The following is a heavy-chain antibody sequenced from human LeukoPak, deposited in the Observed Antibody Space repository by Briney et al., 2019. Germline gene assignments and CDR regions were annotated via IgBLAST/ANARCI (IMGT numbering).Heavy chain of an antibody. V-gene: IGHV3-23*01. J-gene: IGHJ5*02. Sequence: PGGSLRLSCAASGFTFSSYAMSWVRQAPGKGLEWVSAISGSGGSTYYADSVKGRFTISRDNSKNTLYLQMNSLRAEDTAVYYCAKCPPNRWLLFLPLFDPWGQGTLVTVSS. CDR2: ISGSGGST. D-gene: IGHD3-3*01. CDR1: GFTFSSYA. CDR3: AKCPPNRWLLFLPLFDP.